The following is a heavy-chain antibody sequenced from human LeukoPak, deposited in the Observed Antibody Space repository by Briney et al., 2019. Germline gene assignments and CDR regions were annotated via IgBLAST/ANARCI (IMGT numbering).Heavy chain of an antibody. J-gene: IGHJ2*01. D-gene: IGHD4-17*01. CDR3: ARVPYGADWYFDL. V-gene: IGHV1-8*02. CDR1: GGTFSSYA. Sequence: ASVKVSCKASGGTFSSYAISWVRQATGQGPEWMGWMNPNSGSTGYAQNFQGRITMTRNTSISTAYLDLSSLRSEDTAVYYCARVPYGADWYFDLWGRGTLVTVSS. CDR2: MNPNSGST.